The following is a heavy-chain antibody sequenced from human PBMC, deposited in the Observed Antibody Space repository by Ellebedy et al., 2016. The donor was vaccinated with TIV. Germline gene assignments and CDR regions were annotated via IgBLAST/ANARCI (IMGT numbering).Heavy chain of an antibody. J-gene: IGHJ3*01. CDR1: GYTFTSYG. CDR3: AKDFADYVGASDF. V-gene: IGHV1-18*04. D-gene: IGHD4-17*01. CDR2: ISAANGNT. Sequence: ASVKVSXKASGYTFTSYGVSWVRQAPGQGLEWMGWISAANGNTNYAQKMQDRVTMTTDTSTSTAYMELRNLRPDDTAVYFCAKDFADYVGASDFWGQGTMVTVSS.